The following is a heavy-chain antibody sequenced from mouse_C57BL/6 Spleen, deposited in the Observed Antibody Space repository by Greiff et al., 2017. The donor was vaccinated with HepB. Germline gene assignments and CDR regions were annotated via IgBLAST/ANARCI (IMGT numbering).Heavy chain of an antibody. V-gene: IGHV5-6*02. J-gene: IGHJ2*01. Sequence: EVNVVESGGDLVKPGGSLKLSCAASGFTFSSYGMSWVRQTPDKRLEWVATISSGGSYTYYPDSVKGRFTISRDNAKNTLYLQMSSLKSEDTAMYYCARRGEVTTNFDYWGQGTTLTVSS. CDR2: ISSGGSYT. CDR3: ARRGEVTTNFDY. CDR1: GFTFSSYG. D-gene: IGHD2-1*01.